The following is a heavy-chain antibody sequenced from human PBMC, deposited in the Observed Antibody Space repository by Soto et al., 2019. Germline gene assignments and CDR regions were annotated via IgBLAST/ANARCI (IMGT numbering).Heavy chain of an antibody. V-gene: IGHV4-4*07. CDR3: ARDQISGWYPAPYYYYGMDV. CDR2: IYTSGST. CDR1: GGSISSYY. Sequence: SETLSLTCTVSGGSISSYYWSWIRQPAGKGLEWIGRIYTSGSTNYNSSLKSRVTMSVDTSKNQFSLKLSSVTAADTAVYYCARDQISGWYPAPYYYYGMDVWGQGTTVTVSS. D-gene: IGHD6-19*01. J-gene: IGHJ6*02.